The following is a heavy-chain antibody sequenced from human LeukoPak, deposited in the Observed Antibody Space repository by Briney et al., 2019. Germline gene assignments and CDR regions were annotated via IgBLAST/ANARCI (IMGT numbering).Heavy chain of an antibody. CDR2: ISGSGGST. CDR3: AKGLDDIPDYFDY. V-gene: IGHV3-23*01. Sequence: QPGGSLRLSCAASGFTFSSYAMSWVRPAPGKGLEWVSAISGSGGSTYYADSVKGRFTISRDNSKNTLYLQMNSLRAEDTAVYYCAKGLDDIPDYFDYWGQGTLVTVSS. D-gene: IGHD3-9*01. CDR1: GFTFSSYA. J-gene: IGHJ4*02.